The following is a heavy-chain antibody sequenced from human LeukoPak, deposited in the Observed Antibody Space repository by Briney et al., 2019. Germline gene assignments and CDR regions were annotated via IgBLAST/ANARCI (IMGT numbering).Heavy chain of an antibody. D-gene: IGHD3-22*01. V-gene: IGHV1-18*04. CDR2: ISVYNGNT. Sequence: ASVKVSCKASGYTFTGYYMHWVRQAPGQGLEWMGCISVYNGNTNYAQKLQGRVTMTTDTSTSTAYMELRSLRSDDTAVYYCARARYYYDSSGYSSGNWFDPWGQGTLVTVSS. J-gene: IGHJ5*02. CDR1: GYTFTGYY. CDR3: ARARYYYDSSGYSSGNWFDP.